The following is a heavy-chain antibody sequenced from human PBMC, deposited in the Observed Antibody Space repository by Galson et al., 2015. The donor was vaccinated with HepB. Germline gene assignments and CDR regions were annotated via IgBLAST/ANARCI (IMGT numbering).Heavy chain of an antibody. CDR3: ARVALWDNSGGFDS. CDR2: IYYSGST. V-gene: IGHV4-39*07. Sequence: ETLSLTCTVSGGSISSSIYYWGWIRQPPGKGLEWIGSIYYSGSTYYNPSLMSRVTISVDTSKNQFSLRLSSATAADTAVYYCARVALWDNSGGFDSWGQGTLVTVSS. D-gene: IGHD6-19*01. J-gene: IGHJ4*02. CDR1: GGSISSSIYY.